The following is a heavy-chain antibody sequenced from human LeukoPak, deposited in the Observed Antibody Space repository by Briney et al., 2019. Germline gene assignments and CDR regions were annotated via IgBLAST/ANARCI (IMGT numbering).Heavy chain of an antibody. CDR3: AKQFLWFGELSHFDY. CDR1: GFTFSSYG. CDR2: ISGSGGST. V-gene: IGHV3-23*01. J-gene: IGHJ4*02. D-gene: IGHD3-10*01. Sequence: GGSLRLSCAASGFTFSSYGMTWVRQAPGKGLEWVSVISGSGGSTYYADSVKGRFTISRDNSKNTLYLQMNSLRAEDTAVYYCAKQFLWFGELSHFDYWGQGTLFTVSS.